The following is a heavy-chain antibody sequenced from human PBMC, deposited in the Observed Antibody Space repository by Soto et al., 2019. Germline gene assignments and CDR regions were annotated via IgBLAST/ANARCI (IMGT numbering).Heavy chain of an antibody. CDR2: IKSKTDGGTT. D-gene: IGHD3-22*01. Sequence: PGGSLRLCYAASGFTFSNAWMSWGRQAPGKGLEWVGRIKSKTDGGTTDYAAPVKGRFTISRDDSKNTLYLQMNSLKTEDTAVYYCTVRITMIVVVNFGLDYWGQGTLVTVSS. CDR3: TVRITMIVVVNFGLDY. J-gene: IGHJ4*02. V-gene: IGHV3-15*01. CDR1: GFTFSNAW.